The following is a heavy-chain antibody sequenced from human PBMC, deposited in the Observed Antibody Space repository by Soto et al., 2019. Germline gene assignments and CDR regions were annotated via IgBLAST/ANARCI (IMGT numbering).Heavy chain of an antibody. CDR2: IISIFGTA. J-gene: IGHJ4*02. CDR3: ARGWGYDSNDYYYAY. Sequence: QVQLVQSGAVVRKPGSSVKVSCKASGGTFSRHAISWVRQAPGQGLEWMGGIISIFGTANHAQKFQGRVTIIADESTSTVYMELSSLRSEDTAMYYCARGWGYDSNDYYYAYWGQGTLVIVSS. D-gene: IGHD3-22*01. CDR1: GGTFSRHA. V-gene: IGHV1-69*01.